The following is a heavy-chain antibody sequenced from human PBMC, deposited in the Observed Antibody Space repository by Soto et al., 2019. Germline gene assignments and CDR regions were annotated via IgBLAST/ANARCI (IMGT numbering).Heavy chain of an antibody. CDR3: AKDVGRRFLPFDL. Sequence: QVQLVESGGGVVQPGRSLRLSCAASGFTFSNYGMHWVRQAPGKGLEWVAVISYDGRNKYYADSVKGRCTISMYNSKNTLYLQMNSLRDEDSAVYQCAKDVGRRFLPFDLWGQGNMVTVSS. CDR2: ISYDGRNK. J-gene: IGHJ5*02. CDR1: GFTFSNYG. D-gene: IGHD3-3*01. V-gene: IGHV3-30*18.